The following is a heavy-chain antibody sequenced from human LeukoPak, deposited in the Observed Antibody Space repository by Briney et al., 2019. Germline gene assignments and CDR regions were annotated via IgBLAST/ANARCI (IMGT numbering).Heavy chain of an antibody. CDR1: GFTFSSYA. Sequence: GGSLRLSCAASGFTFSSYAMSWVRQAPGKGLEWVPAISGSGASTYYADSVKGRFTISRDNSKNTLYLQMNSLRAEDTAVYYCAKVASGSFFQHWGQGTLVTVSS. CDR2: ISGSGAST. D-gene: IGHD1-26*01. J-gene: IGHJ1*01. CDR3: AKVASGSFFQH. V-gene: IGHV3-23*01.